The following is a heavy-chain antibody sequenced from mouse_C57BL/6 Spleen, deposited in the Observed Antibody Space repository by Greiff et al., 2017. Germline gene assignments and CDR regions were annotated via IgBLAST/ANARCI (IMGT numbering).Heavy chain of an antibody. D-gene: IGHD2-2*01. V-gene: IGHV1-55*01. CDR3: ARWLYYAMDY. CDR2: IYPGSGST. J-gene: IGHJ4*01. CDR1: GYSFTSYW. Sequence: QVQLQQPGAELVKPGASVKMSCTASGYSFTSYWITWVKQRPGHGLEWIGDIYPGSGSTNYNEKFKSKATLTVDASSSTAYMQLSSLTSEDAAVYYCARWLYYAMDYWGQGTSVTVSS.